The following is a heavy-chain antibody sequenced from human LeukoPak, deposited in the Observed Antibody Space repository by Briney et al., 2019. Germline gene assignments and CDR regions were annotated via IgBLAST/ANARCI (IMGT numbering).Heavy chain of an antibody. D-gene: IGHD4-17*01. Sequence: GGSLRLPCAASGFTVSSNYMSWVRQAPGKGLEWVSVIYSGGSTYYADSVKGRFTISRDNSKNTLYLQMNSLRAEDTAVYYCATSTLILRLIFDYWGQGTLVTVSS. J-gene: IGHJ4*02. V-gene: IGHV3-53*01. CDR2: IYSGGST. CDR1: GFTVSSNY. CDR3: ATSTLILRLIFDY.